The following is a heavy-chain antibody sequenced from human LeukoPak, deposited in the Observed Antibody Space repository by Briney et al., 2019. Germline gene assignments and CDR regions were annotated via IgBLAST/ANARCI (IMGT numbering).Heavy chain of an antibody. V-gene: IGHV4-4*07. CDR2: IYTSGST. CDR3: ARVLTVVAATDGWFDP. J-gene: IGHJ5*02. CDR1: GGSISSYY. D-gene: IGHD2-15*01. Sequence: SETLSLICTVSGGSISSYYWSWIRQPAGKGLEWIGRIYTSGSTNYNPSLKSRVTMSVDTSKNQFSLKLSSVTAADTAVYYCARVLTVVAATDGWFDPWGQGTLVTVSS.